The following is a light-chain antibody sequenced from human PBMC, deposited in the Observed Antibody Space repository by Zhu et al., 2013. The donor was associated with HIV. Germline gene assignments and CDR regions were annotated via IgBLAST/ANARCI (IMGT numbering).Light chain of an antibody. CDR3: SSYTSRSTPV. CDR2: EVS. Sequence: QSALTQPASVSGSPGQSITISCTGTSSDVGGYNYVSWYQQHPGKAPKLMIYEVSKRPSGVSNRFSGSKSGNTASLTISGLQTEDEADYYCSSYTSRSTPVFGGGTKVTVL. J-gene: IGLJ2*01. V-gene: IGLV2-14*01. CDR1: SSDVGGYNY.